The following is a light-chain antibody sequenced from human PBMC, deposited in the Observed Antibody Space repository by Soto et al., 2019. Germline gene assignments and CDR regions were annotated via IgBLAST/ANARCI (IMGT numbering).Light chain of an antibody. J-gene: IGKJ4*01. V-gene: IGKV1-5*03. CDR1: QSISSW. CDR3: QEYNSYSS. Sequence: DILMTQSPSTLSASVGDRVTITCRASQSISSWLAWYQQRPGKAPKLLIYKASQRLETEVPSRFSGSGSGTEFTLTISGLQPEDFATYYCQEYNSYSSFGGGTKVEMK. CDR2: KAS.